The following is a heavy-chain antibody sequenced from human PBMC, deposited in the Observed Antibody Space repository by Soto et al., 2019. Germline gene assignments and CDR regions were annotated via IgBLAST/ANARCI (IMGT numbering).Heavy chain of an antibody. D-gene: IGHD5-12*01. V-gene: IGHV4-59*01. Sequence: PSETLSLTCTVSGGSISSYYWSWIRQPPGKGLEWIGYIYYSGSTNYNPSLKSRVTISVDTSKNQFSLKLSSVTAADTAVYYCARGLDSGYDLDWGQGTLVTVSS. CDR1: GGSISSYY. CDR3: ARGLDSGYDLD. J-gene: IGHJ4*02. CDR2: IYYSGST.